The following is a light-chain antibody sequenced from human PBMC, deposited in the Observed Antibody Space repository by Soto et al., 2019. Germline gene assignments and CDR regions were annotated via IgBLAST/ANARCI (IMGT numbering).Light chain of an antibody. CDR3: QSYDNSLSAGV. CDR1: SSNIGAGYD. V-gene: IGLV1-40*01. Sequence: QSVLTQPPSVSGAPGQRVTISCTGSSSNIGAGYDVHWYQQLPGTAPKLLIYGNSNRPSGVPDRFSGSKSGTSASLAITGLQAEDEADYYCQSYDNSLSAGVFGGGTKPPS. CDR2: GNS. J-gene: IGLJ2*01.